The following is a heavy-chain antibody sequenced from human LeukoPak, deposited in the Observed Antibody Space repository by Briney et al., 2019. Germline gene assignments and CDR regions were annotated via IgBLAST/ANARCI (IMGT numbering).Heavy chain of an antibody. Sequence: SETLSLTCSVSGGSISDYYWNWIRQPPGKGLEWIGYIYYRGSTTHNPSLKSRVTMSVDTAKNQFSLKVWSVTAADTAVYYCARGDFCSKSNCYLRPMDVWGKGTTVTVSS. CDR1: GGSISDYY. J-gene: IGHJ6*03. CDR2: IYYRGST. D-gene: IGHD3-3*01. V-gene: IGHV4-59*01. CDR3: ARGDFCSKSNCYLRPMDV.